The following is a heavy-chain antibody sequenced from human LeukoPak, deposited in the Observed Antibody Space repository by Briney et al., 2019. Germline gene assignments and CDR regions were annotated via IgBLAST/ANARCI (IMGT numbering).Heavy chain of an antibody. J-gene: IGHJ5*02. CDR3: VKPAGTGRWFDP. CDR1: GYSFTRYW. CDR2: IYPGDSDI. V-gene: IGHV5-51*01. Sequence: GESLKIACKASGYSFTRYWIGWVRQMPGKGLEWMGIIYPGDSDIRYSPSFEGPVSISADTFMDTAYLHWSSLKASDTALYFCVKPAGTGRWFDPWGQGTLVTVSS. D-gene: IGHD2-8*02.